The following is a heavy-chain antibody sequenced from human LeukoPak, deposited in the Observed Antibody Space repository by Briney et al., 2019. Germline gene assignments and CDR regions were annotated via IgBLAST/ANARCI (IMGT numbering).Heavy chain of an antibody. Sequence: ASVKVSCEASGYTFTAYSMHWVRQAPGQGLEWMGWINPNSGGTNYAQKFQGRVTMTRATSISTAYMELTRLRSDDTAVYYCARDPRIDYSSSWYYFDSWGQGTLVTVSS. D-gene: IGHD6-13*01. V-gene: IGHV1-2*02. CDR1: GYTFTAYS. CDR3: ARDPRIDYSSSWYYFDS. J-gene: IGHJ4*02. CDR2: INPNSGGT.